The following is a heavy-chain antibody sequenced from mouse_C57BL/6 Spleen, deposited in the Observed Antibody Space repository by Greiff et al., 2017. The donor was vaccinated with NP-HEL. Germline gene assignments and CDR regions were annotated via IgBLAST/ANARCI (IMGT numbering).Heavy chain of an antibody. V-gene: IGHV1-80*01. CDR2: IYPGDGDT. J-gene: IGHJ2*01. D-gene: IGHD1-1*02. Sequence: QVQLKQSGAELVKPGASVKISCKASGYAFSSYWMNWVKQRPGKGLEWIGQIYPGDGDTNYNGKFKGKATLTADKSSSTAYMQLSSLTSEDSAVYFCARDYAIPYYFDYWGQGTTLTVSS. CDR3: ARDYAIPYYFDY. CDR1: GYAFSSYW.